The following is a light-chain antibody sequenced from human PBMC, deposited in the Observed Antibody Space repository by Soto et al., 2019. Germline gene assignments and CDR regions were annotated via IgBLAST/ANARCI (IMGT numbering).Light chain of an antibody. CDR2: ANS. CDR3: VAWEDSLRCAV. V-gene: IGLV1-47*01. Sequence: QSVLTQPPSASGTPGQSVTISCSGSTSNIGNNLVYWYQQVPGTAPKLLIYANSQRPSGVPDRFSGSKSGTSASLAISGLRSEDEADYYCVAWEDSLRCAVFGGGTQLTVL. J-gene: IGLJ7*01. CDR1: TSNIGNNL.